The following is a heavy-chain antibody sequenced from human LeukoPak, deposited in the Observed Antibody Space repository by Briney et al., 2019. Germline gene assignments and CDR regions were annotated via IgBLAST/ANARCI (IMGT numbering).Heavy chain of an antibody. CDR2: IRSKAYGGTT. CDR1: GFTFGDYA. CDR3: AREDNYYGSGTPFDY. V-gene: IGHV3-49*03. Sequence: PGGSLRLSCTAPGFTFGDYAMSWFRQAPGKGLEWVGFIRSKAYGGTTEYAASVKGRFTISRDDSKSIAYLQMNSLRAEDTAVYYCAREDNYYGSGTPFDYWGQGTLVTVSS. J-gene: IGHJ4*02. D-gene: IGHD3-10*01.